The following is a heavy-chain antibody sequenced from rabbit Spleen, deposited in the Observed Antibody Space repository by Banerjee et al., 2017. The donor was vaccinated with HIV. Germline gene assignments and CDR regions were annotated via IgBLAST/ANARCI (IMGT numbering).Heavy chain of an antibody. CDR2: IDIGSSGFT. CDR3: ARDTSSSFSSYGMDL. J-gene: IGHJ6*01. CDR1: GVSFSYSSY. Sequence: QEQLVESRGGLVKPGGSLKLSCTASGVSFSYSSYMCWVRQAPGKGLEWIACIDIGSSGFTYFATWAKGRFTISKTSSTTVTLQMTRLTAADTATYFCARDTSSSFSSYGMDLWGPGTLVTVS. D-gene: IGHD1-1*01. V-gene: IGHV1S45*01.